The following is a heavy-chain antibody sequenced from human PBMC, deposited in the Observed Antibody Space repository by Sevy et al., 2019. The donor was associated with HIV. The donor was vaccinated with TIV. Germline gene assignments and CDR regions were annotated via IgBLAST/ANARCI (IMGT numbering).Heavy chain of an antibody. Sequence: GESLKISCAASGFTFCSYGMHWVRQAPGKGLEWVAFIRYDGSNKYYADSVKGRFTISRDNSKNTLYLQMNSLRAEDTAVYYCAKIQGGDYYFDYWGQGSLVTVSS. J-gene: IGHJ4*02. V-gene: IGHV3-30*02. CDR2: IRYDGSNK. CDR1: GFTFCSYG. D-gene: IGHD2-21*02. CDR3: AKIQGGDYYFDY.